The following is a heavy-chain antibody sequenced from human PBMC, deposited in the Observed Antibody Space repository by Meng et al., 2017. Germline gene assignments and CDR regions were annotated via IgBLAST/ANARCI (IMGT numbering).Heavy chain of an antibody. J-gene: IGHJ4*02. CDR1: GFTFSSYA. Sequence: GESLKISCAASGFTFSSYAMSWVRQAPGKGLEWVSAISGSGGSTYYADSVKGRFTISRDNSKNTLYLQMNSLRAEGTAVDYCGKVKTVAGPEYMYFDYWGQGTLVTVSS. V-gene: IGHV3-23*01. CDR2: ISGSGGST. D-gene: IGHD4-23*01. CDR3: GKVKTVAGPEYMYFDY.